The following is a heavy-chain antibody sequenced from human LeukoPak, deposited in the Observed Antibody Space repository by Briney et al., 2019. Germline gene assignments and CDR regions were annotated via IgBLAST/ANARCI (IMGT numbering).Heavy chain of an antibody. J-gene: IGHJ5*02. Sequence: GGSLRLSCAASGFTFTNYAMSWVRQAPGKGLEWVSSISYSGGSTYYADSVKGRFTISRDNSKSTLYLQINSLRAEDTAIYYCAKDSQATPGRWFDPWGQGTLVTVSS. CDR3: AKDSQATPGRWFDP. D-gene: IGHD4-23*01. CDR1: GFTFTNYA. V-gene: IGHV3-23*01. CDR2: ISYSGGST.